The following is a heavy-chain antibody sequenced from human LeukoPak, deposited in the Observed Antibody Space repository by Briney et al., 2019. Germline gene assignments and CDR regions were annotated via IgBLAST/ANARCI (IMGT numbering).Heavy chain of an antibody. D-gene: IGHD3-10*01. J-gene: IGHJ4*02. CDR1: GGSISSYY. Sequence: PSETLSLTCTVSGGSISSYYWSWIWQPPGKGLEWIGYIYYSGSTNYNPSLKSRVTISVDTSKNQFSLKLSSVTAADTAVYYCARRVYYGSFFDYWGQGTLVTVSS. CDR3: ARRVYYGSFFDY. V-gene: IGHV4-59*08. CDR2: IYYSGST.